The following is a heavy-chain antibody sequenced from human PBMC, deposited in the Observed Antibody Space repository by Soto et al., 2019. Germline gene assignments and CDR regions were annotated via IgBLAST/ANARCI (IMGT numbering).Heavy chain of an antibody. CDR1: GGTFSSYA. Sequence: QVQLVQSGAEVKKPRSSVKVSCKASGGTFSSYAISWVRQAPGQGLEWMGGSIPIFGTANYAQKFQGRVTITADDSKSPAYMDLSSLRSDDTDVYYCERRYSYGHATPLVYFASWGQGTLGTVAS. J-gene: IGHJ4*02. CDR2: SIPIFGTA. D-gene: IGHD5-18*01. CDR3: ERRYSYGHATPLVYFAS. V-gene: IGHV1-69*01.